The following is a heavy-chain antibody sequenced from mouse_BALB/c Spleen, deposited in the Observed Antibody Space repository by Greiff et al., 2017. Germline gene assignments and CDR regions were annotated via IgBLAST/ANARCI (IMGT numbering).Heavy chain of an antibody. CDR3: ARGYGTSMDY. J-gene: IGHJ4*01. CDR2: ISSGSSTI. Sequence: EVQGVESGGGLVQPGGSRKLSCAASGFTFSSFGMHWVRQAPEKGLEWVAYISSGSSTIYYADTVKGRFTISRDNPKNTLFLQMTSLRSEDTAMYYCARGYGTSMDYWGQGTSVTVSS. D-gene: IGHD2-1*01. CDR1: GFTFSSFG. V-gene: IGHV5-17*02.